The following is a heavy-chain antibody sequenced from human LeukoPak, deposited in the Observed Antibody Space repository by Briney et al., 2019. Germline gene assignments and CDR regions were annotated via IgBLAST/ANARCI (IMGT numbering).Heavy chain of an antibody. CDR3: AKVFGDYYDSSGPTSCGY. Sequence: GGSLRLSCAASGFTFSSYWMHWVRQAPGKGLVWVSRINSDGGSTSYADSVKGRFTISGDNSKNTLYLQMNSLRAEDTAVYYCAKVFGDYYDSSGPTSCGYWGQGTLVTVSS. D-gene: IGHD3-22*01. V-gene: IGHV3-74*01. J-gene: IGHJ4*02. CDR1: GFTFSSYW. CDR2: INSDGGST.